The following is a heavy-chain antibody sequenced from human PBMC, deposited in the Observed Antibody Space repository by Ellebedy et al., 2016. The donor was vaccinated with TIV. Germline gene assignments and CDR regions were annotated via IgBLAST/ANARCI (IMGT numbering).Heavy chain of an antibody. CDR1: GYIVTNHA. D-gene: IGHD3-16*01. CDR3: ARDKPGGDNWFDH. J-gene: IGHJ5*02. Sequence: AASVKVSCKASGYIVTNHAIHWVRQAPGQSFAWMGWIYPANGDTKYSQQFQGRVTFTSDTSASTAYMELSSLRSEDTAVYYCARDKPGGDNWFDHWGQGTLVTVSS. V-gene: IGHV1-3*01. CDR2: IYPANGDT.